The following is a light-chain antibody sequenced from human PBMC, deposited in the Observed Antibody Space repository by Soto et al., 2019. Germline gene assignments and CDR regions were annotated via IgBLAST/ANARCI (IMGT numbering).Light chain of an antibody. J-gene: IGKJ1*01. CDR1: QGISGR. CDR3: QQVNGAPWT. V-gene: IGKV1-12*02. CDR2: DAS. Sequence: EIQMTQSPSSVSATVGDRVTITCRASQGISGRLAWYHQTPGKAPKLLIYDASSLQSGVPSRFSGSGSGTDSTPTITGLQPEAREHSYYQQVNGAPWTFGQGTKVQIK.